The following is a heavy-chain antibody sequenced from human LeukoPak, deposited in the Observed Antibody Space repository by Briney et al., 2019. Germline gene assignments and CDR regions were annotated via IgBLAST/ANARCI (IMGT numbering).Heavy chain of an antibody. CDR2: ISAYNGNT. D-gene: IGHD1-26*01. CDR3: ARGVGATNAFDI. J-gene: IGHJ3*02. CDR1: RYTVTLYV. V-gene: IGHV1-18*01. Sequence: ASVKVSCKASRYTVTLYVISWVRQPPGQGRAWMGWISAYNGNTNYAQKLQGRVSMTTDTSTSTAYMELRSLRSDDTAVYYCARGVGATNAFDIWGQGTLVTVSS.